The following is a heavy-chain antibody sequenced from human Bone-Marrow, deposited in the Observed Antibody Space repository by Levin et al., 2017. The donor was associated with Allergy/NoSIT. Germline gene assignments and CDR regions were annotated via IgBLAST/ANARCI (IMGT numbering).Heavy chain of an antibody. CDR2: IFYSGST. Sequence: SETLSLTCTVSGGSISGYYWSWVRQPPGKGLEWVGHIFYSGSTDYNPSLKSRVTISINTSKNQFSLNLTSVTAADTAFYYCARSVAGEFDYWGQGTLVTVSS. CDR1: GGSISGYY. V-gene: IGHV4-59*01. J-gene: IGHJ4*02. CDR3: ARSVAGEFDY. D-gene: IGHD3-10*01.